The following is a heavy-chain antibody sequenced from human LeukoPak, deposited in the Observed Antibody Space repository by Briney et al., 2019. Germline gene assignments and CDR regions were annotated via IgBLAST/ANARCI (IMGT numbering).Heavy chain of an antibody. CDR3: ARVSRLLWFGDGAFDI. D-gene: IGHD3-10*01. J-gene: IGHJ3*02. CDR2: ISSNGGST. V-gene: IGHV3-64*01. CDR1: GFTFSSYA. Sequence: GGSLRLSCAASGFTFSSYAMHWVRQAPGKGLEYVSAISSNGGSTYYANSVKGRFTIPRDNSKNTLYLQMGSLRAEDMAVYYCARVSRLLWFGDGAFDIWGQGTMVTVSS.